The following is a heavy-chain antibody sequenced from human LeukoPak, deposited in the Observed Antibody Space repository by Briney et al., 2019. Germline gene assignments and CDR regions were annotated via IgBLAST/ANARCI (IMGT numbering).Heavy chain of an antibody. CDR2: IHYSGST. CDR1: GGSISSDY. CDR3: ARHGYDSGSDHAY. D-gene: IGHD3-10*01. J-gene: IGHJ4*02. V-gene: IGHV4-59*08. Sequence: PSETLSLTCTVSGGSISSDYWNWIRQPPGKGPEWIGYIHYSGSTSYNPSLKSRVTISVDTSKRQFSLKLTSVTAADTAVYYCARHGYDSGSDHAYWGQGTLVTVS.